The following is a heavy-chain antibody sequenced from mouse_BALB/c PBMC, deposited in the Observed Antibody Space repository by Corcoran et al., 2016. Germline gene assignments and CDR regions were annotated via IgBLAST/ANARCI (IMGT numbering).Heavy chain of an antibody. CDR2: INPYNDGT. V-gene: IGHV1S136*01. Sequence: EVQLQQSGPELVKPGASVKMYCKASGYTFTSYVMHWVKQKPGQGLEWIGYINPYNDGTKYNEKFKGKATLTSDKSSSTAYMELSILTSEDSAVYYCASYYRYDRAWFAYWGQGTLVTVSA. D-gene: IGHD2-14*01. CDR1: GYTFTSYV. CDR3: ASYYRYDRAWFAY. J-gene: IGHJ3*01.